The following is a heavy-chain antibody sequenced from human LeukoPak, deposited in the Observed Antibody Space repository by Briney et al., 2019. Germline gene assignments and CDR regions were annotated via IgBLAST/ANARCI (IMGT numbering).Heavy chain of an antibody. V-gene: IGHV4-4*09. Sequence: ETSETLSLTCTVSGGSISYYYWSWIRQSPGKGLEWIGYIYTSGSTNYNPSLKSRVTISVDTSKNQFSLKLSSVTAADTAVYYCARPPRWSGYDDYWGQGTLVTVSS. D-gene: IGHD5-12*01. J-gene: IGHJ4*02. CDR2: IYTSGST. CDR3: ARPPRWSGYDDY. CDR1: GGSISYYY.